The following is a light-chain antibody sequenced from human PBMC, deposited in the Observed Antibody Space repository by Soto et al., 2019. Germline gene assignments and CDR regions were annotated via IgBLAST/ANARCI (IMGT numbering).Light chain of an antibody. Sequence: ELTQPPSVSVSPGQTASITCSGDKLGDKYACWYQQKPGQSPVLVIYQDSKRPSGIPERFSGSNSGNTATLTISGTQAMDEADYYCQAWDSSTPYVFGTGTKLTVL. CDR3: QAWDSSTPYV. V-gene: IGLV3-1*01. CDR2: QDS. J-gene: IGLJ1*01. CDR1: KLGDKY.